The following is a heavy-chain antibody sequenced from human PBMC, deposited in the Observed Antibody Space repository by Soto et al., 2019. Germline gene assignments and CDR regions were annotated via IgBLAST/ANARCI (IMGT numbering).Heavy chain of an antibody. V-gene: IGHV5-10-1*01. CDR1: GYSFTSYW. CDR3: ASGPLIVVVVAATDYGMDV. J-gene: IGHJ6*02. Sequence: GESLKISCKGSGYSFTSYWISGVREMPGKGLEWMGRIDPSDSYTNYSPSFQGHVTISADKSISTAYLQWSSLKASDTAMYYCASGPLIVVVVAATDYGMDVWGQGTTVTVSS. CDR2: IDPSDSYT. D-gene: IGHD2-15*01.